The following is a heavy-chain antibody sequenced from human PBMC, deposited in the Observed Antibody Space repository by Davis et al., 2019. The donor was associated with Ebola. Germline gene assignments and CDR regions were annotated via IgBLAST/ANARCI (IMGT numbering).Heavy chain of an antibody. D-gene: IGHD3-9*01. CDR2: ISGFNTNT. J-gene: IGHJ4*02. CDR1: GYTFTRYG. CDR3: ARAPNYDVLTGTSSYYFDD. Sequence: ASVKVSCKSSGYTFTRYGLVWVRPAPGLGLEWMGWISGFNTNTNFAQKFQGSVTVSKDTSTNTAYMDLRSLTSDDTAIYYCARAPNYDVLTGTSSYYFDDWGQGTLVTVSS. V-gene: IGHV1-18*04.